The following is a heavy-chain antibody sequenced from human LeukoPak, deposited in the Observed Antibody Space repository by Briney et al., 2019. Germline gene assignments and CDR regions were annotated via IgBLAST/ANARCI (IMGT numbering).Heavy chain of an antibody. CDR2: IYPGDSDT. J-gene: IGHJ4*02. CDR3: ARHFSYYDSSDQFGY. Sequence: GESLKISCKGSGYSFTSYWIGWVRQMPGKGLERMGIIYPGDSDTRYSPSFQGQVTISADKSISTAYLQWSSLKASDTAMYYCARHFSYYDSSDQFGYWGQGTLVTVSS. V-gene: IGHV5-51*01. D-gene: IGHD3-22*01. CDR1: GYSFTSYW.